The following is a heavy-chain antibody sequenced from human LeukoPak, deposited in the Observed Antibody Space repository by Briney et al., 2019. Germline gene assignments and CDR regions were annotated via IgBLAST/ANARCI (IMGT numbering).Heavy chain of an antibody. CDR1: GYTLTGYY. CDR2: INPNSGGT. CDR3: AIVGYCSSTSCYAVGDYYYYYYMDV. D-gene: IGHD2-2*01. Sequence: ASVKVSCKASGYTLTGYYMHWVRQAPGQGLEWMGRINPNSGGTNYAQKFQGRVTMTRDTSISTAYMELSRLRSDDTAVYYCAIVGYCSSTSCYAVGDYYYYYYMDVWGKGTTVTVSS. V-gene: IGHV1-2*06. J-gene: IGHJ6*03.